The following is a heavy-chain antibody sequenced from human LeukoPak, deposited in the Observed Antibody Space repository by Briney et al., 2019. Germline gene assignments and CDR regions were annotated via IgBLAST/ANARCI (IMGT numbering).Heavy chain of an antibody. CDR2: ISSSSSYI. CDR3: ARAPVYCSSTSCYSPSGFDY. D-gene: IGHD2-2*01. V-gene: IGHV3-21*01. CDR1: GFTFSSYS. Sequence: GGSLRLSCAASGFTFSSYSMNWVRQAPGKGLEWVSSISSSSSYIYYADSVKSRFTISRDNAKNSLYLQMNSLRAEDTAVYYCARAPVYCSSTSCYSPSGFDYWGQGTLVTVSS. J-gene: IGHJ4*02.